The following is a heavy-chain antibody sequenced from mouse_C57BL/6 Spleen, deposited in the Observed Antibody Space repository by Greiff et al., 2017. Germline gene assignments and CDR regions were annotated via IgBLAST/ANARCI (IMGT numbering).Heavy chain of an antibody. CDR3: ARDGYYYAMDY. CDR2: IYPGSGST. J-gene: IGHJ4*01. CDR1: GYTFTSYW. D-gene: IGHD2-3*01. Sequence: QVQLQQPGAELVKPGASVKMSCKASGYTFTSYWITWVKQRPGQGLEWIGDIYPGSGSTNYNEKFRSKATLTVDTSSSTAYMQLSSLTSEDSAVYYCARDGYYYAMDYWGQGTSVTVSS. V-gene: IGHV1-55*01.